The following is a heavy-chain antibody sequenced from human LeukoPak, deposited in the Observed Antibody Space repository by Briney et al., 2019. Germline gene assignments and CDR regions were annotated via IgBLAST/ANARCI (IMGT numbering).Heavy chain of an antibody. D-gene: IGHD1-7*01. CDR1: GFTFSSYA. CDR2: IRSDGSNK. Sequence: PGGSLRLSCAASGFTFSSYAMHWVRQAPGKGLEWVAVIRSDGSNKYYADSVKGRFTISRDNSKNTLYLQMNSLTAEDTAVYYCARVEGTTGQGFDYWGQGALVTVSS. V-gene: IGHV3-30*04. CDR3: ARVEGTTGQGFDY. J-gene: IGHJ4*02.